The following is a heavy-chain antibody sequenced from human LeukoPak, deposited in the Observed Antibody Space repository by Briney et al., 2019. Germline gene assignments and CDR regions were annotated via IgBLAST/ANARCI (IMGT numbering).Heavy chain of an antibody. CDR2: IDSDGSST. D-gene: IGHD2-2*01. CDR3: ARSLVVPAACDY. J-gene: IGHJ4*02. V-gene: IGHV3-74*01. CDR1: GFTFSSHW. Sequence: GGSLRLSRVASGFTFSSHWMYWVRQAPGKGLAWVSRIDSDGSSTNYADSVKGRFTISRDNAKNTLYMQMSSLRAEDTAVYYCARSLVVPAACDYWGQGTLVTVSS.